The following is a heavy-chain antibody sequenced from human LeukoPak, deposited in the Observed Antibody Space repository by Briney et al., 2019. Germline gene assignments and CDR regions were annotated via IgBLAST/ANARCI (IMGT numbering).Heavy chain of an antibody. Sequence: SETLSLTCAVYGGSFSGYYWSWIRQPAGKGLEWIGRIYTSGSTNYNPSLKSRVTISVDTSKNQFSLKLSSVTAADTAVYYCARGGSSTSYELNWFDPWGQGTLVTVSS. CDR1: GGSFSGYY. CDR2: IYTSGST. D-gene: IGHD2-2*01. V-gene: IGHV4-59*10. J-gene: IGHJ5*02. CDR3: ARGGSSTSYELNWFDP.